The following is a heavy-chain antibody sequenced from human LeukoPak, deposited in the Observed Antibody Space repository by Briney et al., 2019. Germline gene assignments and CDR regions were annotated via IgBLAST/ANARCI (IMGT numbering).Heavy chain of an antibody. Sequence: PSETLSLTCTVSGGSISSSSYYWGWIRQPPGKGLEWIGYIYHSGSTYYNPSLKSRVTISVDRSKNQFSLKLSSVTAADTAVYYCARVSDYYDSSGYRKETEGLYFDYWGQGTLVTVSS. D-gene: IGHD3-22*01. CDR2: IYHSGST. J-gene: IGHJ4*02. V-gene: IGHV4-30-2*01. CDR1: GGSISSSSYY. CDR3: ARVSDYYDSSGYRKETEGLYFDY.